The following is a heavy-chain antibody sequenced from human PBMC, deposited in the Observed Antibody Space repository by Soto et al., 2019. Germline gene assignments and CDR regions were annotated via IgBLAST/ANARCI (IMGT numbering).Heavy chain of an antibody. CDR1: GFTFSYFE. Sequence: GGSLSLSCGASGFTFSYFEMNWVRQAPGKGLEWVAYIGGSGGTTHYAYSVRGRFTISRDNAKNSLYLEMNDLRAADTAIYYCTRIHNNYNAVHFDFWGQGTQVTVSS. CDR3: TRIHNNYNAVHFDF. V-gene: IGHV3-48*03. J-gene: IGHJ4*02. CDR2: IGGSGGTT. D-gene: IGHD1-1*01.